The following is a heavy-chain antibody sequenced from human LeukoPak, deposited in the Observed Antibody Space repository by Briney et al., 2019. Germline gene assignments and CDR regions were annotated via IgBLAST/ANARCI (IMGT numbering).Heavy chain of an antibody. CDR3: TRVGYIDEGIDY. CDR2: ISDDSSFT. J-gene: IGHJ4*02. Sequence: PGGSLRLSCVASGLMFRSYAMNWVRQAPGKGLECISTISDDSSFTYYADSVKGRSAISRDDSKNTLYLQMNNLKVEDTAVYYCTRVGYIDEGIDYWGQGTLVTVSS. CDR1: GLMFRSYA. D-gene: IGHD5-24*01. V-gene: IGHV3-23*01.